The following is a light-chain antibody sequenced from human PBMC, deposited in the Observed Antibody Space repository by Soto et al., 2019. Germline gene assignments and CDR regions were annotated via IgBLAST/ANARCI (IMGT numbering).Light chain of an antibody. Sequence: HSVLTQPPSASGTPGQRVTISCSGSSSNIGSNYVYWYQQLPGTAPKLLIYRNNQRPSGVPDRFSGSKSGTSASLAISGLRSEDEADDYCAAWDDSLSGNVVFGGGTQLTVL. J-gene: IGLJ2*01. V-gene: IGLV1-47*01. CDR1: SSNIGSNY. CDR2: RNN. CDR3: AAWDDSLSGNVV.